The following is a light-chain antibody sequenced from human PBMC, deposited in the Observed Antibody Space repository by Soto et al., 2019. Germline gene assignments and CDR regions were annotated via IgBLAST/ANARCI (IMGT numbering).Light chain of an antibody. CDR3: TSYAGNNNVI. CDR1: SSDVGGHNY. V-gene: IGLV2-8*01. Sequence: QSALTQPPSASGSPGQSVTISCTGTSSDVGGHNYVSWYQHHPGKAPKLMVYEVTRRPSGVPDRFSGSKSGNTASLTVSGLQTEDEADYYCTSYAGNNNVIFGGGTQLTVL. J-gene: IGLJ2*01. CDR2: EVT.